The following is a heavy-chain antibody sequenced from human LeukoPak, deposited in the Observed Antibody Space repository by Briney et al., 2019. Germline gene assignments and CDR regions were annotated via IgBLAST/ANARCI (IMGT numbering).Heavy chain of an antibody. CDR3: ASSIVVVAARTDAFDI. V-gene: IGHV1-18*01. D-gene: IGHD2-15*01. Sequence: ASVKVSCKAPGYTFTNYAISWVRQAPGQGLEWMGWISAYNDNTNYAQKFQGRVTMTTDTSTSTAYMELSSLRSEDTAVYYCASSIVVVAARTDAFDIWGQGTTVTVSS. J-gene: IGHJ3*02. CDR1: GYTFTNYA. CDR2: ISAYNDNT.